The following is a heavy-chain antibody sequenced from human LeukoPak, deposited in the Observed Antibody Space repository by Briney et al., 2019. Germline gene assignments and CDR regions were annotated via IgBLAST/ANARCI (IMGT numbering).Heavy chain of an antibody. CDR1: GFTFSTYW. CDR3: ARDMNPGVYYYMDV. V-gene: IGHV3-7*01. CDR2: IKQDGSEK. Sequence: PGGSLRLSCEASGFTFSTYWMSWVRQAPGKGLERVANIKQDGSEKNYVDSVKGRFTISRDNAKNSLYLQMNSLRAEDTAVYYCARDMNPGVYYYMDVWGKGTTVTVSS. J-gene: IGHJ6*03. D-gene: IGHD1-14*01.